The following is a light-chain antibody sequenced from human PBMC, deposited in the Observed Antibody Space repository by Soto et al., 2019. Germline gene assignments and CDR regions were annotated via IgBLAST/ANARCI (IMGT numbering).Light chain of an antibody. CDR3: SSYTRSSTLGV. CDR1: SSDVGGYNY. CDR2: EVN. V-gene: IGLV2-14*01. Sequence: QSALTQPASVSGSPGQSITISCTGTSSDVGGYNYVSWYQQHPGKAPKLMIYEVNNRPSGVSNRFSGSKSGSTASLTISGIQAEDEADYYCSSYTRSSTLGVFGTGTKLTVL. J-gene: IGLJ1*01.